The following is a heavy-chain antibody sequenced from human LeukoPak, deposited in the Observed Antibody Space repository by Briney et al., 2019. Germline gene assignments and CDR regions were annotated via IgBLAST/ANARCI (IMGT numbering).Heavy chain of an antibody. CDR2: INPNSGGT. J-gene: IGHJ4*02. Sequence: ASVKVSCKASGYTFTGYYMHWLRQAPGQGLEWMGWINPNSGGTNYAQKFQGRVTMTRDTSISTAYMELSRLRSDDTAVYYCARGTRNSGSYYYYYWGQGTLVTVSS. CDR1: GYTFTGYY. D-gene: IGHD1-26*01. V-gene: IGHV1-2*02. CDR3: ARGTRNSGSYYYYY.